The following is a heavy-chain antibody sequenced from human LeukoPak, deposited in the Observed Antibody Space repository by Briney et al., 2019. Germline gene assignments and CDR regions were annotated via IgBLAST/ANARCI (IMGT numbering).Heavy chain of an antibody. CDR3: ARDGEPFSGSYSGVFDY. CDR2: ISAYNGNT. Sequence: ASVKVSCKASGYTFTSYGISWVRQAPGQGLEWMGWISAYNGNTNYAQKLQGRVTMTTDTSTSTAYMELRSLRSDDTAVYYCARDGEPFSGSYSGVFDYWGQGTLVTVSS. J-gene: IGHJ4*02. CDR1: GYTFTSYG. V-gene: IGHV1-18*01. D-gene: IGHD1-26*01.